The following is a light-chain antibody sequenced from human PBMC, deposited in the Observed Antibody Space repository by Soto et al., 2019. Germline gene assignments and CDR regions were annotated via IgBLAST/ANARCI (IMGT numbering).Light chain of an antibody. V-gene: IGKV2-30*01. CDR1: QSLVYSNGNAY. CDR2: QVS. J-gene: IGKJ1*01. CDR3: MRSTLWPWT. Sequence: DAVLTQSPLSLPVTLGQPAAISCRSSQSLVYSNGNAYLIWFQQRPGQSPRRLIYQVSTRDARVPVRLRGSGSGTYFTLTISRVEAEDVGLYYCMRSTLWPWTFGQGTKVEIK.